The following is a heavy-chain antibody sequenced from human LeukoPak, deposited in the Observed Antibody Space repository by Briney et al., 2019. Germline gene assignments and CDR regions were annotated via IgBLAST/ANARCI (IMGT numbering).Heavy chain of an antibody. V-gene: IGHV1-69*04. D-gene: IGHD3-22*01. CDR1: GGTFRSYG. CDR2: IIPVLRIE. J-gene: IGHJ4*02. Sequence: GASVKVSCKALGGTFRSYGVSWVRQAPGQGLEWMGRIIPVLRIENCPQNFQGRVTITADKSTATAFMELSSLTSEDTAVYYCARDPGGIEMVAKNWEFDVWGQGTLVTVSS. CDR3: ARDPGGIEMVAKNWEFDV.